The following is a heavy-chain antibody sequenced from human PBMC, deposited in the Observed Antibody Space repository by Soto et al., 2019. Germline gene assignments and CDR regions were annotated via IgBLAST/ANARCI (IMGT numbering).Heavy chain of an antibody. CDR3: AKDFPYSSGLSDV. D-gene: IGHD6-19*01. V-gene: IGHV3-23*01. J-gene: IGHJ6*02. CDR1: GFTFSSYA. Sequence: GGSLRLSFAASGFTFSSYAMSWVRQAPGKGLEWVSAISSSGGSTYYADSVKGRFTISRDNSKNTLYLQMNSLRAEDTAVYYCAKDFPYSSGLSDVWGQGTTVTVSS. CDR2: ISSSGGST.